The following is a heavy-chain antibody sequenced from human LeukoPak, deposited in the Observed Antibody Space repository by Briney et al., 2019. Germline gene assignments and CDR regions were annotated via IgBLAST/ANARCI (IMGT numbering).Heavy chain of an antibody. CDR3: ARGASDYDFWSGTSDV. V-gene: IGHV4-59*01. CDR1: GGSISSYY. CDR2: IYYSGST. J-gene: IGHJ6*04. Sequence: PSETLSLTCTVSGGSISSYYWSWIRQPPGKGLEWIGYIYYSGSTNYNPSLKSRVTISVDTSKNQFSLKLSSVTAADTAVYYCARGASDYDFWSGTSDVWGKGTTVIVSS. D-gene: IGHD3-3*01.